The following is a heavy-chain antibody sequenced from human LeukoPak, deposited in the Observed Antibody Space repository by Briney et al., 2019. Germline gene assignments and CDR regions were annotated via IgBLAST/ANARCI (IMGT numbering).Heavy chain of an antibody. CDR3: AKGTANWGSYYMDV. D-gene: IGHD7-27*01. V-gene: IGHV3-23*01. J-gene: IGHJ6*03. Sequence: GGSLRLSCAASGFTFSSCAVSWVRQAPGKGLEWVSAISGSGGSTYYADSVKGRFTISRDNSKNTLCLQMNSLRAEDTAVYYCAKGTANWGSYYMDVWGKGTTVTVSS. CDR2: ISGSGGST. CDR1: GFTFSSCA.